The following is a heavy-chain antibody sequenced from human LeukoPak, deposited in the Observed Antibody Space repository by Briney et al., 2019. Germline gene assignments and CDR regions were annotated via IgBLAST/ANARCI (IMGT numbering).Heavy chain of an antibody. J-gene: IGHJ4*02. D-gene: IGHD5-24*01. CDR2: IYYSGST. Sequence: SETLSLTCTVSGGSISSCYWSWIRQPPGKGLEWIWYIYYSGSTNYNPSLKSRVTISVDTSKNQFSLKLSSVTAADTAVYYCARLTTTRRDGYNFDYWGQGTLVTVSS. CDR1: GGSISSCY. V-gene: IGHV4-59*01. CDR3: ARLTTTRRDGYNFDY.